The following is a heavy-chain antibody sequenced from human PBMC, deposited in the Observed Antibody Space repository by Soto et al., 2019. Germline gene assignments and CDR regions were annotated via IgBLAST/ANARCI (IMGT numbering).Heavy chain of an antibody. CDR1: GFTFRDHG. D-gene: IGHD2-15*01. Sequence: EVQMVESGGGLVQPGRSLRLSCTGSGFTFRDHGLTWVRQAPGKGLEWLGFIRSKRFGATSEVAASVKGRFYISRDDSNTGAYLQLNNLQSEAAAVYYCGRSTRHCSGGGRYSIDFWGRGTLVTGSS. V-gene: IGHV3-49*04. J-gene: IGHJ4*02. CDR2: IRSKRFGATS. CDR3: GRSTRHCSGGGRYSIDF.